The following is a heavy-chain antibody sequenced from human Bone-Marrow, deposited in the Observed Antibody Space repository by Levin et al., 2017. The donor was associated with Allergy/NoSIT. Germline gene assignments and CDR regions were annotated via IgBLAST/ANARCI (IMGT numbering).Heavy chain of an antibody. V-gene: IGHV4-38-2*02. J-gene: IGHJ3*02. D-gene: IGHD3-22*01. CDR1: GYSIRNNYY. Sequence: PSETLSLTCTVSGYSIRNNYYWGWVRQPPGKGLEWLGSTFYPGGITYYNASLESRVFISIDPSKNQVSLNLNSVTAADTAVYYCARGGDYDSSRFYIDGFDIWGQGTMVTVSS. CDR2: TFYPGGIT. CDR3: ARGGDYDSSRFYIDGFDI.